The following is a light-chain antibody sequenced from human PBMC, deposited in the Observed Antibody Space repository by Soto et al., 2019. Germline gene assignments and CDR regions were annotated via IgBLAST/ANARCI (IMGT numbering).Light chain of an antibody. V-gene: IGKV1-39*01. J-gene: IGKJ1*01. CDR3: QQSYSSPRT. CDR1: QSISTY. Sequence: DIQITQSPSSLSSSGGDRVTITCLSSQSISTYLNWYQQKPGKAPKLLIYAAYNLQSGVPSRFSGRGSGTDFTLTISSLQPEDFATYSCQQSYSSPRTFGQGTKVDIK. CDR2: AAY.